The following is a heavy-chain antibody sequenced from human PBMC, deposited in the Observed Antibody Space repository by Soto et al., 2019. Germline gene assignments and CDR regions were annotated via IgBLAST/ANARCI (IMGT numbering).Heavy chain of an antibody. J-gene: IGHJ5*02. D-gene: IGHD2-15*01. V-gene: IGHV3-15*01. CDR1: GFTFSNAW. CDR2: IKSKTDGGTT. Sequence: EVQLVESGGGLVKPGGYLRLSCAASGFTFSNAWMSWVRQAPGKGLEWVGRIKSKTDGGTTDYAAPVKGRFTISRDDSKNTLYLQMNSLKTEDTAVYYCSSCYYNWFDPWGQGTLVTVSS. CDR3: SSCYYNWFDP.